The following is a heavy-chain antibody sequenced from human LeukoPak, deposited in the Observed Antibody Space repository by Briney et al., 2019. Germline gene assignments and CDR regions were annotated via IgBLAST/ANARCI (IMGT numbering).Heavy chain of an antibody. J-gene: IGHJ6*02. CDR3: ARGGRRSTVTLPRYYYYGMDV. CDR1: GGSFSGYY. CDR2: INHSGST. Sequence: SETLTLTCAVYGGSFSGYYWSWIRQPPGKGLEWIGEINHSGSTNYNPSLKSRVTISVDTSKNQFSLKLSSVTAADTAVYYCARGGRRSTVTLPRYYYYGMDVWGQGTTVTVSS. V-gene: IGHV4-34*01. D-gene: IGHD4-11*01.